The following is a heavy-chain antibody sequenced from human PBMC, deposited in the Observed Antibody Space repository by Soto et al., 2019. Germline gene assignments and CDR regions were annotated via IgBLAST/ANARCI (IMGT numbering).Heavy chain of an antibody. Sequence: ETLPLTGAGPGGSMSRYYWSWIRQPPGKGLEWIGYIYYSGSTNYNPSLKSRVTISVDTSKNQFSLKLSSVTAADTAVYYCARDKITGILDYWGQGPLVTVSS. D-gene: IGHD1-20*01. CDR3: ARDKITGILDY. J-gene: IGHJ4*02. V-gene: IGHV4-59*01. CDR2: IYYSGST. CDR1: GGSMSRYY.